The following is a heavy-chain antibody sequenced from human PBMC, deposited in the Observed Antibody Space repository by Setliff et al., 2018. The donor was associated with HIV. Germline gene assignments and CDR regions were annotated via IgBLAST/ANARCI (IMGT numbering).Heavy chain of an antibody. CDR1: GGSINSGHYY. CDR3: ARAGNDYYDSNGYYYVVDWFDS. CDR2: IYYTGST. V-gene: IGHV4-31*03. D-gene: IGHD3-22*01. Sequence: SETLSLTCTVSGGSINSGHYYWSWIRHHPGKGLEWTGYIYYTGSTYFNPSLKSRVTLSIDTSKNQFSLKLSSVTAADTAVYYCARAGNDYYDSNGYYYVVDWFDSWGQGTLVTVSS. J-gene: IGHJ5*01.